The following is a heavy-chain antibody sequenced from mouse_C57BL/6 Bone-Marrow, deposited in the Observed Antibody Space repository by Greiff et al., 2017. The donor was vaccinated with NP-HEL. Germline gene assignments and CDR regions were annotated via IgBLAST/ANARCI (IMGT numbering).Heavy chain of an antibody. CDR1: GFTFSSYG. J-gene: IGHJ4*01. D-gene: IGHD2-1*01. CDR2: ISSGGSYT. CDR3: ARRGYYGNYVYAMDY. Sequence: EVQLVESGGDLVKPGGSLKLSCAASGFTFSSYGMSWVRQTPDKRLEWVATISSGGSYTYYPDSVKGRFTISRDNAKNTLYLQMSSLKSEDTAMYYCARRGYYGNYVYAMDYWGQGTSVTVSS. V-gene: IGHV5-6*01.